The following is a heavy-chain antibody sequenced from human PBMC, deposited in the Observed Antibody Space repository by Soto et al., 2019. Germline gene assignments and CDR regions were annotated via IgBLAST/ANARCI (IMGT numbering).Heavy chain of an antibody. D-gene: IGHD3-10*01. J-gene: IGHJ5*02. V-gene: IGHV4-61*01. CDR3: AAYYYGSGSYYTNWFDP. Sequence: SETLSLTCTVSGGSVSSGSYYWSWIRQPPGKGLEWIGYIYYSGSTNYNPSLKSRVTISVDTSKNQFSLKLSSVTAADTAVYYCAAYYYGSGSYYTNWFDPWGQGTLVTVSS. CDR1: GGSVSSGSYY. CDR2: IYYSGST.